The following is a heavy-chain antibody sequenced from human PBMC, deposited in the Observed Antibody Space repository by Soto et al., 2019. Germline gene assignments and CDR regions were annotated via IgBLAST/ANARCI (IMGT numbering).Heavy chain of an antibody. Sequence: EVQRVESGGGLVQPGGSLRLSCAASGFTFSNYDMHWIRQVTGKGLEWVSTIGTAGDTYYPGSVKGRFTISRENDKNSLYLQMNSLRAEDTAVYYCARGRLISLYYFDYWGQGTLVTVSS. J-gene: IGHJ4*02. CDR2: IGTAGDT. V-gene: IGHV3-13*01. D-gene: IGHD2-15*01. CDR1: GFTFSNYD. CDR3: ARGRLISLYYFDY.